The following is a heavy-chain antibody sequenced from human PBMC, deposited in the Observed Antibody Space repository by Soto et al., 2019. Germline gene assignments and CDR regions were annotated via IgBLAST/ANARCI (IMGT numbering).Heavy chain of an antibody. D-gene: IGHD3-22*01. V-gene: IGHV3-15*07. CDR3: TANLPGVVIKQD. CDR2: IKSKTGGGTT. J-gene: IGHJ4*02. Sequence: EVQLVESGGGLVQPGGSLRLSCSASGFTFINAWMNWVRQAPGKGLEWVGRIKSKTGGGTTDYAAPVKGRFTISRDDSKTTLYLQMNSLKTEDTAVYYCTANLPGVVIKQDWGQGTLVTVSS. CDR1: GFTFINAW.